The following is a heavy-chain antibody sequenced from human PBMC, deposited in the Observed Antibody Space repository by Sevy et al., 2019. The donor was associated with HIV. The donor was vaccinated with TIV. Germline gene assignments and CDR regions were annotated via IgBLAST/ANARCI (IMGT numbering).Heavy chain of an antibody. D-gene: IGHD2-2*01. CDR3: ARGSSPCDY. CDR1: GFTFSSYG. V-gene: IGHV3-33*01. CDR2: IWYDGSNK. Sequence: GVSLRLSCAASGFTFSSYGMHWVRQAPGKGLEWVALIWYDGSNKYYADSVKGRFTISRDNSKNTLYLQMNSLRAEDTAVYYCARGSSPCDYWGQGTLVTVSS. J-gene: IGHJ4*02.